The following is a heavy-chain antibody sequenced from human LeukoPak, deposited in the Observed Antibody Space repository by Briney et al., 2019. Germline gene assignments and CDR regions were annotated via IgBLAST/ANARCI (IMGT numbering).Heavy chain of an antibody. V-gene: IGHV3-15*01. CDR1: GFTFSSYG. D-gene: IGHD2-8*01. CDR2: VKTKGDGGAA. CDR3: TTDRMIYATNWAVSWFDP. Sequence: GGSLRLSCAASGFTFSSYGMHWVRQAPGKGLEWVGRVKTKGDGGAADYAAPVKGRFTISRDDSTKTLYLQMNSLKTEDTAVYYCTTDRMIYATNWAVSWFDPWGQGTLVTVSS. J-gene: IGHJ5*02.